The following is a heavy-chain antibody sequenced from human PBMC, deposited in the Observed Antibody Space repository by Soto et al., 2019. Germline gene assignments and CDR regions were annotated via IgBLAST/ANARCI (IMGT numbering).Heavy chain of an antibody. Sequence: GGSLRLSCEASGFTFSGYWMGWVRQAPGKGLEWVADIKQDGSDKYYVDSVKGRFTISRDNAKNSLYLQMNSLRAEDTALYYCARDAVPYCSSTSCYPYWGQGTLVTVSS. CDR1: GFTFSGYW. D-gene: IGHD2-2*01. CDR3: ARDAVPYCSSTSCYPY. CDR2: IKQDGSDK. V-gene: IGHV3-7*01. J-gene: IGHJ4*02.